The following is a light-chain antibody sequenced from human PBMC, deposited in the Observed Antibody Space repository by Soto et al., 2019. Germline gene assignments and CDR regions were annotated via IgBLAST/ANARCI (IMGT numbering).Light chain of an antibody. V-gene: IGKV1-6*01. CDR1: QGIRFD. CDR3: LQDYDYPWT. Sequence: AIQMTQSPSSLSASVGDRVTITCRASQGIRFDLGWYQQEPGKPPKLLIYAASSLQVGVPSRFSGSGSGTDFTLTITSLQPEDFATYYCLQDYDYPWTFGQGTKVEIK. CDR2: AAS. J-gene: IGKJ1*01.